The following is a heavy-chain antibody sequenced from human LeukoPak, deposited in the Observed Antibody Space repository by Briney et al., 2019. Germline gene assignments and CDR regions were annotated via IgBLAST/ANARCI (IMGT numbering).Heavy chain of an antibody. V-gene: IGHV4-4*07. Sequence: SETLSLTCTVSGGSISSYYGSWIRQPAGKGLEWIGRIYTSGSTNYNPSLKSRVTMSVDTSKNQFSLKLSSVTAADTAVYYCARVGNIVVGDYYYMDVWGKGTTVTVSS. J-gene: IGHJ6*03. CDR1: GGSISSYY. D-gene: IGHD2-2*01. CDR2: IYTSGST. CDR3: ARVGNIVVGDYYYMDV.